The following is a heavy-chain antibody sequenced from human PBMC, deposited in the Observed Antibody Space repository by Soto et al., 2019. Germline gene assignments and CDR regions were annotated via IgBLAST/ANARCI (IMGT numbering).Heavy chain of an antibody. CDR1: GFTFNNYA. CDR2: ISATGGST. Sequence: EVQVLDSGGGLVQPGGSLRLSCAASGFTFNNYAMNWVRQAPGKGLEWVATISATGGSTYYADSVKGRFTISRDNSKNTLYLQMNGLRVEDTAVYYCAKDRLAGSFDYWGQGTQVTVSS. V-gene: IGHV3-23*01. J-gene: IGHJ4*02. CDR3: AKDRLAGSFDY. D-gene: IGHD2-15*01.